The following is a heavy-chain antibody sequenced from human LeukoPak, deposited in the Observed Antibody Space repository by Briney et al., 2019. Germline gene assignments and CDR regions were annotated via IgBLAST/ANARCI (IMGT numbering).Heavy chain of an antibody. D-gene: IGHD2-15*01. J-gene: IGHJ5*02. V-gene: IGHV4-59*01. Sequence: SETLSLTCTVSGGSISSYYWSWIRQPPGKGLEWIGYIYYSGSTNYNPSLKSRVTISVDTSKNQFSLKLSSVTAADTAVYYCARRWCSGGSCYSRFSWFDPWGQGTLATVSS. CDR3: ARRWCSGGSCYSRFSWFDP. CDR1: GGSISSYY. CDR2: IYYSGST.